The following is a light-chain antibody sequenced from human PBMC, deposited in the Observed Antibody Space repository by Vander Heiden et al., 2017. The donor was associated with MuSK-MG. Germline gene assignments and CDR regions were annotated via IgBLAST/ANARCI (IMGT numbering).Light chain of an antibody. CDR1: QSVSSD. J-gene: IGKJ1*01. Sequence: EIVMTQSPATLSVSPGERATLSCRASQSVSSDLAWFQQKPGQAPRLLVYGASTRAAGIPARFRGSGSGTEFTLTITSLQSVDFAVYYCQQYNNWPPWTFGQGTKVEIK. CDR3: QQYNNWPPWT. CDR2: GAS. V-gene: IGKV3-15*01.